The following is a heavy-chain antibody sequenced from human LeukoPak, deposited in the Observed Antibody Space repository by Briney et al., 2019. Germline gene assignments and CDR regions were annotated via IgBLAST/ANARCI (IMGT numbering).Heavy chain of an antibody. Sequence: SVKVSCKASGGTFSSYAISWVRQAPGQGLEWMGGIIPVFGTSNYAQKFQGRVTITADESTRTAYTELSSLRSEDTAVYYCARVTGGRYCSTTSCYMRGWFDPWGQGTLVTVSS. CDR1: GGTFSSYA. D-gene: IGHD2-2*02. CDR3: ARVTGGRYCSTTSCYMRGWFDP. V-gene: IGHV1-69*13. J-gene: IGHJ5*02. CDR2: IIPVFGTS.